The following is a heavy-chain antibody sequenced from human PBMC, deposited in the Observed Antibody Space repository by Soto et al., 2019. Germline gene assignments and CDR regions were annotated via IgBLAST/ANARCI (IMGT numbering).Heavy chain of an antibody. CDR2: ISGSGGST. Sequence: GESLKISCAASGFTFSSYAMSWVRQAPGKGLEWVSAISGSGGSTYYADSVKGRFTISRDNSKNTLYLQMNSLRAEDTAVYYCAKDPWNYDYYYGMDVWGQGTTVTVSS. V-gene: IGHV3-23*01. CDR1: GFTFSSYA. J-gene: IGHJ6*02. CDR3: AKDPWNYDYYYGMDV. D-gene: IGHD1-1*01.